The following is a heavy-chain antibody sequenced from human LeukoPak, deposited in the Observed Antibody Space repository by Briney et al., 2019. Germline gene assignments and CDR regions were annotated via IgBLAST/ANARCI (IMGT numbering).Heavy chain of an antibody. V-gene: IGHV1-69*05. D-gene: IGHD3-10*02. Sequence: GASVTVSCKPFGGTLNHYTLRWVRQAPRQELEWMGWIIPFCGTAKRSQKFQDRVTITTDESTSTAYMELSSLRSDDTAVYYCARTGRSPCSSTLFFDYWGQGTLVTVSS. CDR2: IIPFCGTA. CDR1: GGTLNHYT. J-gene: IGHJ4*02. CDR3: ARTGRSPCSSTLFFDY.